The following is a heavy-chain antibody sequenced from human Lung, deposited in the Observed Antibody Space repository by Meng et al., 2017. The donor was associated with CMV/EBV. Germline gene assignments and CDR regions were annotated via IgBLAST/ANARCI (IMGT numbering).Heavy chain of an antibody. V-gene: IGHV1-18*01. CDR3: ARDWECLDRSDVFDI. CDR1: GYTFSRYG. J-gene: IGHJ3*02. CDR2: VGGCDGDT. D-gene: IGHD3-9*01. Sequence: SVKVSXKASGYTFSRYGISWVRQAPGQGLEWLGWVGGCDGDTNYALEFRGRVTMTTDTVTNTAYMELRSLTSDDTAVYYCARDWECLDRSDVFDIWGQGXMVTVSS.